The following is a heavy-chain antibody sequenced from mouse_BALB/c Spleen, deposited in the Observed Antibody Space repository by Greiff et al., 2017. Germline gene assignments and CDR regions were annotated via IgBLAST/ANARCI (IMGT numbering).Heavy chain of an antibody. J-gene: IGHJ3*01. CDR2: ISYSGST. Sequence: EVQLQESGPGLVKPSQSLSLTCTVTGYSITSDYAWNWIRQFPGNKLEWMGYISYSGSTSYNPSLKSRISITRDTSKNQFFLQLNSVTTEDTATYYCATNWDEFAYWGQGTLVTVSA. CDR3: ATNWDEFAY. D-gene: IGHD4-1*01. V-gene: IGHV3-2*02. CDR1: GYSITSDYA.